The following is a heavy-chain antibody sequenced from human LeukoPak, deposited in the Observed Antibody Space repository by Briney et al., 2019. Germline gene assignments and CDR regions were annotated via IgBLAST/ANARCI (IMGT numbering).Heavy chain of an antibody. Sequence: GGSLRLSCAASGITFSSYGMSWVRQAPGKGLEWVSSISSTGGTTYYADSVKGRFTISRDNSKNTLYLQMNSLRAEDTAVYYCARARRGYSYVLDYWGQGTLVTVSS. V-gene: IGHV3-23*01. D-gene: IGHD5-18*01. CDR3: ARARRGYSYVLDY. CDR2: ISSTGGTT. CDR1: GITFSSYG. J-gene: IGHJ4*02.